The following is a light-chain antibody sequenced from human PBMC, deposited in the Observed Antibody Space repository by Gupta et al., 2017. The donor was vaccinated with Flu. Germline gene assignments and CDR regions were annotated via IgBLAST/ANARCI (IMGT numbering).Light chain of an antibody. V-gene: IGKV3-11*01. J-gene: IGKJ2*01. Sequence: PATLSLSPGERATLSCRASQRVSSYLTWYQHKPGHPPRLLIYDTSNRATGIPARFSGSGSGTDFTLTISSLEPEDFAVYYCQQGIHWPKTFGQGTRLEIK. CDR1: QRVSSY. CDR2: DTS. CDR3: QQGIHWPKT.